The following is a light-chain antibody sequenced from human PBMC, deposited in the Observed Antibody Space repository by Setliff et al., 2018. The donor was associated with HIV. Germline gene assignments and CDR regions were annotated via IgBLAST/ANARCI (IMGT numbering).Light chain of an antibody. Sequence: VLTQPPSASGTPGQTVTFSCSGSRSNLESNTVNWYQQLPGTAPKLLIYRNNQRPSGVPDRFSGSKSGTSASLAISGLQSEDEADYYCAAWDDSLTGSYVFGTGTKVTVL. CDR1: RSNLESNT. CDR3: AAWDDSLTGSYV. V-gene: IGLV1-44*01. J-gene: IGLJ1*01. CDR2: RNN.